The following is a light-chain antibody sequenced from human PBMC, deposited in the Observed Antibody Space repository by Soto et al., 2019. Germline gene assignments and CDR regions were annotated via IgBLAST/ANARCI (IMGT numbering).Light chain of an antibody. CDR2: DTS. V-gene: IGKV3-11*01. CDR1: QSVNNY. CDR3: QPRNNWPPLFT. J-gene: IGKJ3*01. Sequence: EIVLTQSPGTLSLSPGERATLSCRASQSVNNYLSWYQQTPGQAPRLLIHDTSTRATGIPARFSGSGSGTDFTLTISSLEPEDFAVYYCQPRNNWPPLFTFGPGTKVDMK.